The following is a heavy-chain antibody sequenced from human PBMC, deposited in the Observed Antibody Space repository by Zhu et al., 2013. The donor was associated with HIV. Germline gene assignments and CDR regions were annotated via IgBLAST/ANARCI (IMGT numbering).Heavy chain of an antibody. D-gene: IGHD3-22*01. CDR1: GYTFTNYY. CDR2: INPSGGST. Sequence: QVQLVQSGAEVKKPGASVKVSCKASGYTFTNYYMHWVRQAPGQGLEWMGIINPSGGSTSYAQKFQGRVTMTRDTSTSTVYMELSSLSSEDTAVYYCARDPGLSYYDTNGYYSPDAFDIWAKGQWSPSLQ. J-gene: IGHJ3*02. V-gene: IGHV1-46*03. CDR3: ARDPGLSYYDTNGYYSPDAFDI.